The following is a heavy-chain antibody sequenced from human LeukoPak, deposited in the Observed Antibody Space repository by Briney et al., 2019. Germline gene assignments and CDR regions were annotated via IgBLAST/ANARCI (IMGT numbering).Heavy chain of an antibody. CDR3: AKRPGEAAAGPFDP. CDR1: DFTFSNFA. J-gene: IGHJ5*02. CDR2: ISSGDDIT. Sequence: GGSLRLSCAPSDFTFSNFAIQWFGKPPGKGLEWSPTISSGDDITYYADSVKGRFTIYRDNPKNTLYLQMNSLRAEDTAIYYCAKRPGEAAAGPFDPWGQGTLVTVSS. D-gene: IGHD6-13*01. V-gene: IGHV3-23*01.